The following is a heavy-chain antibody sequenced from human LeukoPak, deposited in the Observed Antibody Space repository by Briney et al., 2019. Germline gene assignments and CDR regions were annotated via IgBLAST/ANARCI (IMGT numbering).Heavy chain of an antibody. CDR3: ARDLGDYWSGFRSYFFDY. CDR1: GGSFSGYY. J-gene: IGHJ4*02. CDR2: INHSGST. Sequence: SETLSLTCAVYGGSFSGYYWSWIRQPPGKGLEWIGEINHSGSTNYNPSLKSRVTISVDTSKNQFSLKLSSVTAADTAVYYCARDLGDYWSGFRSYFFDYWGQGTLVTVSS. V-gene: IGHV4-34*01. D-gene: IGHD3-3*01.